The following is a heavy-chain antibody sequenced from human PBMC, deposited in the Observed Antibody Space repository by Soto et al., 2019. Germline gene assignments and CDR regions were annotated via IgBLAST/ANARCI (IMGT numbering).Heavy chain of an antibody. CDR3: ARDVGGYSDY. CDR1: GFTFSSYG. CDR2: IWYDGSNK. Sequence: QVQLVASGGGVVQPGRSLRLSCAASGFTFSSYGLHWVRQAPGKGLEWVAGIWYDGSNKYYADSGKGRFTISRDNSKNTLYLQMNSLRAEDTAVYYCARDVGGYSDYWGQVPLVTVSS. V-gene: IGHV3-33*01. J-gene: IGHJ4*02. D-gene: IGHD3-22*01.